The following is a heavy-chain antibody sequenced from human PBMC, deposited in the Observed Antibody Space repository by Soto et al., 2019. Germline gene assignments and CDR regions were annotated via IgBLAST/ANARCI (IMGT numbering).Heavy chain of an antibody. J-gene: IGHJ3*02. D-gene: IGHD3-9*01. CDR1: GGSFSTYV. Sequence: GASGKVSFKASGGSFSTYVIALVRQAPGQGLEWMGGIIPISGTSNYAQKYQGRVAIIADESTNTVYMELSSLRSDDTAVYYCARALRYIDRSHEAFDIWGQGSMVTVSS. V-gene: IGHV1-69*13. CDR2: IIPISGTS. CDR3: ARALRYIDRSHEAFDI.